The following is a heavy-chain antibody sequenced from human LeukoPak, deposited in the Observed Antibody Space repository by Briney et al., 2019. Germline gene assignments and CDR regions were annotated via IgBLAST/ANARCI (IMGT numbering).Heavy chain of an antibody. CDR3: AKDNNGAAAGIIPGAFDI. CDR2: ISSSGRTI. V-gene: IGHV3-11*04. J-gene: IGHJ3*02. Sequence: LSLTCAVYGGSFSGYYWSWIRQAPGKGLEWVSYISSSGRTIYDADSVKGRFTISRDNSKKALYLQMNSLRTEDTAVYYCAKDNNGAAAGIIPGAFDIWGQGTMVTVSS. D-gene: IGHD6-13*01. CDR1: GGSFSGYY.